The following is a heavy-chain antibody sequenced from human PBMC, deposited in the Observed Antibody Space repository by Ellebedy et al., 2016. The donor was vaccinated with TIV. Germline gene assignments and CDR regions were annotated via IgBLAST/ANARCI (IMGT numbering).Heavy chain of an antibody. CDR1: GFTFSSYW. V-gene: IGHV3-7*03. CDR3: ARGGVVAGADY. CDR2: IKQDGSEK. D-gene: IGHD6-19*01. Sequence: GEFLKISCAASGFTFSSYWMSWVRQAPGKGLEWVANIKQDGSEKYYVDSVKGRFTISRDNAKNSLYLQMNSLRGEDTAVYYCARGGVVAGADYWGQGTLVTVSS. J-gene: IGHJ4*02.